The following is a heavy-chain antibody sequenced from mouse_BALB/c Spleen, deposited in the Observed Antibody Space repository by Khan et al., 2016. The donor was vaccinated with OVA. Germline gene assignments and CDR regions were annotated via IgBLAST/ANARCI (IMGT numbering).Heavy chain of an antibody. V-gene: IGHV1-54*01. D-gene: IGHD2-4*01. CDR1: GYAFTNHF. CDR2: INPGSGVI. Sequence: QVQLKQSGAELVRPGTSVKVSCKASGYAFTNHFIEWIRQGPGQGLEWIGMINPGSGVIYSNERFKDKAILTADKSSTTVYMHLSSLTSDDSAIYFCARRLRDYWVQGTALTFSS. CDR3: ARRLRDY. J-gene: IGHJ2*01.